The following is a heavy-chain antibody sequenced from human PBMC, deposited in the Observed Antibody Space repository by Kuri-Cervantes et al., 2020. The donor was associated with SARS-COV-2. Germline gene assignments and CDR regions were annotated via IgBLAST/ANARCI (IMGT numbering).Heavy chain of an antibody. Sequence: SETLSLTCVVYDGSFSGYSWTWIRQPPGKGLEWIGEINHSGSTNYNPSLKSQVIISIDTSKNQFFLKLRSVTAADTAVYYCARGQKRTYYYGSEKRGGYGMDVWGQGTTVTVSS. J-gene: IGHJ6*02. CDR2: INHSGST. CDR3: ARGQKRTYYYGSEKRGGYGMDV. V-gene: IGHV4-34*01. CDR1: DGSFSGYS. D-gene: IGHD3-10*01.